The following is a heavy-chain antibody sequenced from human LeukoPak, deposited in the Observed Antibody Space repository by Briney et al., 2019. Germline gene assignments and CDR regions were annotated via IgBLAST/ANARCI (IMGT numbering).Heavy chain of an antibody. CDR2: IYPGDSDT. CDR1: GSGFTSYW. J-gene: IGHJ4*02. CDR3: ARPHDYGDYFDY. Sequence: GESLKISCKGSGSGFTSYWIGWGRRMPGKGLGWMGIIYPGDSDTRYSPSFQGQVTISADKSISTAYLQWSSLKASDTAMYYCARPHDYGDYFDYWGQGTLVTVSS. D-gene: IGHD4-17*01. V-gene: IGHV5-51*01.